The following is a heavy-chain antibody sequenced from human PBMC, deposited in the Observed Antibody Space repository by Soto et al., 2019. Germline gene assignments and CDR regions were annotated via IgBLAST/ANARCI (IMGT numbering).Heavy chain of an antibody. J-gene: IGHJ5*02. CDR1: GGSFSGYY. CDR3: ARGRGVTAALLWNWFDP. Sequence: QVQLQQWGAGLLKPSETLSLTCAVYGGSFSGYYWSWIRQPPVKGLEWIGEINHSGSTNYNPSLKSRVTISVDTSKNQFSLKLSSVTAADTAVYYCARGRGVTAALLWNWFDPWGQGTLVTVSS. V-gene: IGHV4-34*01. D-gene: IGHD2-2*01. CDR2: INHSGST.